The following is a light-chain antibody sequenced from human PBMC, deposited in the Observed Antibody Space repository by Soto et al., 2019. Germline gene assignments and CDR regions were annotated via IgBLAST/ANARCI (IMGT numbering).Light chain of an antibody. J-gene: IGKJ1*01. V-gene: IGKV1-5*01. CDR3: QKYNSYS. CDR1: QSISNW. Sequence: DIHITHSSSTRPSSLVDRVTITCRASQSISNWLAWYQQKPGTAPKVLIYHASNLQSGVPSRFSGSGSGTEFTPTISSLKPDDFATYYCQKYNSYSFGQGTKVDIK. CDR2: HAS.